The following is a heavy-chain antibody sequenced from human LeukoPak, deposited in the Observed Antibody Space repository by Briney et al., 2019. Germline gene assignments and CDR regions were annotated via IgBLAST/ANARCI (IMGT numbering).Heavy chain of an antibody. V-gene: IGHV4-39*07. CDR1: GGSISSNNYY. CDR2: IHNSGST. D-gene: IGHD5-24*01. Sequence: PSETLSLTCTVSGGSISSNNYYWGWSRQPPGKGLEWIASIHNSGSTFYNPSLKSRVTISVDTSKNQLSLKLSSVTAADTAVYYCARVVEMATSEPDAFDIWGQGTMVTVSS. CDR3: ARVVEMATSEPDAFDI. J-gene: IGHJ3*02.